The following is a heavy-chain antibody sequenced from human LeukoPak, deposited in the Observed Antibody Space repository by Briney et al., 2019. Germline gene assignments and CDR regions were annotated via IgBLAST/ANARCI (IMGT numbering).Heavy chain of an antibody. CDR3: ARGPRITMIVVVIRAFDI. J-gene: IGHJ3*02. CDR1: GYTFTGYY. V-gene: IGHV1-2*02. Sequence: GASVKVSCKASGYTFTGYYMHWVRQAPGQGLEWMGWINPNSGGTNYAQKFQGRVTMTRDTSISTAYMELSRLRSDDTAVYYCARGPRITMIVVVIRAFDIWGQGTMVTVSS. CDR2: INPNSGGT. D-gene: IGHD3-22*01.